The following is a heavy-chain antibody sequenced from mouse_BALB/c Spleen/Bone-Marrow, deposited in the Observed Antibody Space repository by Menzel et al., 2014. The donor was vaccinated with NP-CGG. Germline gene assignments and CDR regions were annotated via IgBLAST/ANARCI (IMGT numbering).Heavy chain of an antibody. CDR1: GFNIKDYY. V-gene: IGHV14-1*02. Sequence: EVQLQQSGAELVRPGALVKLSCKASGFNIKDYYMHWVKQRPEQGLGWIGWIDPENGNTIYDPKFQGKASITADTSSNTAYLLLSSLTSEDTAVYYCARWGNYYFDYWGQGTTLTVSS. CDR3: ARWGNYYFDY. CDR2: IDPENGNT. J-gene: IGHJ2*01.